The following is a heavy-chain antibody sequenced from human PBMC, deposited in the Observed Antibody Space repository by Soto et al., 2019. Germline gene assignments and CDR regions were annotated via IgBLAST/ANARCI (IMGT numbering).Heavy chain of an antibody. V-gene: IGHV4-39*02. CDR1: GSSINSNLYH. J-gene: IGHJ5*02. CDR3: VRLYPGNYIMYH. D-gene: IGHD1-7*01. Sequence: PSETLSLTCSVSGSSINSNLYHWGWIRHSPGKGLECIGSIHNTGNIFYNPSLKSRVTFSIDTSQSHFSLHLSSVTAADTAVYFCVRLYPGNYIMYHWGPGTLVTVSS. CDR2: IHNTGNI.